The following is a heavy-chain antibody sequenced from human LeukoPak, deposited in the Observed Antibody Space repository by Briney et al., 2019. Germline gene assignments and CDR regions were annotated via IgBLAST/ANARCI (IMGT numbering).Heavy chain of an antibody. CDR1: GYTFTSYG. D-gene: IGHD2-15*01. Sequence: AASVKVSCKASGYTFTSYGIGWVRQAPGQGLEWMVWISAYNGNTTYAQKLQGRVTMTTETSTSTAYMRLRRLRSDDPAGYIGARVRCSGGSCYAGVTWFDPWGKGTLVTVSS. CDR2: ISAYNGNT. CDR3: ARVRCSGGSCYAGVTWFDP. J-gene: IGHJ5*02. V-gene: IGHV1-18*01.